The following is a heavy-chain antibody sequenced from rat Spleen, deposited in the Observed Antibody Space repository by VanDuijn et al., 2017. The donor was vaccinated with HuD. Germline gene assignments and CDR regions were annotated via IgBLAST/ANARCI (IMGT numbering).Heavy chain of an antibody. V-gene: IGHV5-25*01. Sequence: EVQLVESGGGLVQPGRSLKLSCVASGFTFNNYWMTWVRQAPTKGLEWVASISTSGGSTYYRDSVKGRFTISRDNAKSTLYLQMDSLRSEDTATYYCARHPQLGVFWYFDFWGPGTMVTVSS. CDR3: ARHPQLGVFWYFDF. J-gene: IGHJ1*01. CDR2: ISTSGGST. CDR1: GFTFNNYW. D-gene: IGHD1-7*01.